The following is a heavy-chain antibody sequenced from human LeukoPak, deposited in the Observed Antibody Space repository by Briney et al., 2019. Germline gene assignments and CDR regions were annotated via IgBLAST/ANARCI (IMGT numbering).Heavy chain of an antibody. Sequence: ASVKVSCKASGYTFTGYYMHWVRQAPGQGLEWMGWINPNSGDTKYSQKLQGRVTMTTDTSTSTAYMELRSLRSDDTAVYYCARLPPISGWYWTDYWGQGTLVTVSS. V-gene: IGHV1-2*02. CDR2: INPNSGDT. CDR3: ARLPPISGWYWTDY. CDR1: GYTFTGYY. J-gene: IGHJ4*02. D-gene: IGHD6-19*01.